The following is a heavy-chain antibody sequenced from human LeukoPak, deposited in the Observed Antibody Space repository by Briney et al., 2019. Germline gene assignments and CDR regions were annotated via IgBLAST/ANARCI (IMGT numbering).Heavy chain of an antibody. V-gene: IGHV4-4*07. CDR2: IYTSEST. CDR3: ARGRRTPYYFDY. J-gene: IGHJ4*02. Sequence: SETLSLTCTVSGGSISSYYWSWIRQPAGKGLEWIGRIYTSESTNYNPSLKSRVTISVDTSKNQFSLKLSSVTAADTAVYYCARGRRTPYYFDYWGQGTLVTVSS. CDR1: GGSISSYY.